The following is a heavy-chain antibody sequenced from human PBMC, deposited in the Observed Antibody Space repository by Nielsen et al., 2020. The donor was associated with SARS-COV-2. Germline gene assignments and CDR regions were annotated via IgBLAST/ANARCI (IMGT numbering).Heavy chain of an antibody. CDR3: AKRSGYTSGWYGDY. V-gene: IGHV3-23*01. Sequence: GESLKISCAASGLTFSTYSMMWVRQAPGKGLEWVSAISSSTYYADSVKGRFTVSRDNSKNTLYLQMNSLRAEDTAVYYCAKRSGYTSGWYGDYWGQGTLVTVSS. D-gene: IGHD6-19*01. CDR2: ISSST. CDR1: GLTFSTYS. J-gene: IGHJ4*02.